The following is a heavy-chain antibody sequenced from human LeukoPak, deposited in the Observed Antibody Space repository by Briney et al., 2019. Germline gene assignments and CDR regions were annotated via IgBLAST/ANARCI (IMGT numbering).Heavy chain of an antibody. CDR1: GGTFRSYS. CDR3: ARPHVYCDSWRGYPPFDV. V-gene: IGHV1-69*13. D-gene: IGHD3-3*01. Sequence: GASVKVSCKASGGTFRSYSISWVRQAPGQGLEWMGGIIPVSGTPNYAQKFQDRVTITADESTSTAYMELSSLRSEDTAVYYCARPHVYCDSWRGYPPFDVWGQGTLVTVSS. J-gene: IGHJ4*02. CDR2: IIPVSGTP.